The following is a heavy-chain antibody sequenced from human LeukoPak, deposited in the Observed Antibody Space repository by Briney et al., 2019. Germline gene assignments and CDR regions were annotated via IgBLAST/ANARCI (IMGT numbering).Heavy chain of an antibody. CDR3: VKEGAAGIAVAGTFDY. J-gene: IGHJ4*02. Sequence: GGSLRLSCSASGFTFSSYAMHWVRQAPGKGLEYVPAISSNGGSTYYADSVKGRFTISRDNSKNTLYLQMSSLRAEDTAVYYCVKEGAAGIAVAGTFDYWGQGTLVTVSS. D-gene: IGHD6-19*01. CDR1: GFTFSSYA. V-gene: IGHV3-64D*06. CDR2: ISSNGGST.